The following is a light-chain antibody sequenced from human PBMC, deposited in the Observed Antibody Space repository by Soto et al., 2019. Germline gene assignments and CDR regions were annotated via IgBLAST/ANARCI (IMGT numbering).Light chain of an antibody. CDR1: SSDVGGYNY. CDR3: SSYGGSNTVV. CDR2: EVS. Sequence: QSALTQPSSASGSPGQSVTISCTGSSSDVGGYNYVSWYQQHPGKAPKLMFYEVSKRPSGVPDRLSGSKSGNTASLTVSGLQAEDEADYYCSSYGGSNTVVFGGRTKVTLL. J-gene: IGLJ2*01. V-gene: IGLV2-8*01.